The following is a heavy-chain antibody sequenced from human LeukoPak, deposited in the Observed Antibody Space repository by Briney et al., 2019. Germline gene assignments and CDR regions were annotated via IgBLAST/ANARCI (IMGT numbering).Heavy chain of an antibody. J-gene: IGHJ4*02. Sequence: SGGSQRLSCAASGFTFSRYSMNWVRQAPGKGLEWVSYISSSSSAIYYADSVKGRFNISRDNAKNSLYLQMNCLRAEDTAVYYCARGQWRRWGQGTLLTVSS. CDR3: ARGQWRR. CDR2: ISSSSSAI. CDR1: GFTFSRYS. V-gene: IGHV3-48*01. D-gene: IGHD6-19*01.